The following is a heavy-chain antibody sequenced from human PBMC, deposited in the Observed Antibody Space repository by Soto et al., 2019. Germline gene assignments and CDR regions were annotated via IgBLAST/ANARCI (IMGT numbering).Heavy chain of an antibody. CDR2: ISAYNGNT. J-gene: IGHJ4*02. CDR3: ARDTNSYGLPDH. D-gene: IGHD5-18*01. CDR1: GYTFTSYG. V-gene: IGHV1-18*01. Sequence: ASVKVSCRASGYTFTSYGISWVRQAPGQGLEWMGWISAYNGNTNYAQKLQGRVTMTTDTSTSTAYMELRSLRSDDTAVYYCARDTNSYGLPDHWGQGTLVTVSS.